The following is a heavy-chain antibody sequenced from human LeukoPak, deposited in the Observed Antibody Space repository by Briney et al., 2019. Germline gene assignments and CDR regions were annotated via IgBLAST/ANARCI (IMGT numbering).Heavy chain of an antibody. CDR2: TIPIFGTA. D-gene: IGHD6-13*01. V-gene: IGHV1-69*05. CDR3: ARAPPPSLPYSSSWYVFDY. Sequence: SVKVSCKASGGTFSSYAISWVRQAPGQGLEWMGGTIPIFGTANYAQKFQGRVTITTDESTSTAYMELSSLRSEDTAVYYCARAPPPSLPYSSSWYVFDYWGQGTLVTVSS. CDR1: GGTFSSYA. J-gene: IGHJ4*02.